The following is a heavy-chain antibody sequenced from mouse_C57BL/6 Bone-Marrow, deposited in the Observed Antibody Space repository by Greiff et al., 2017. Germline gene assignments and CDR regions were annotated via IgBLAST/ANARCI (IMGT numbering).Heavy chain of an antibody. CDR3: AREGYYYGSSSFAY. Sequence: QVQLQQPGAELVMPGASVKLSCKASGYTFTSYWMHWVKQRPGQGLEWIGEIDPSDSYTNYNQKFKGKATLTVDKSSSTAYMQLSSLTSGDSAVYYCAREGYYYGSSSFAYWGQGTLVTVSA. V-gene: IGHV1-69*01. CDR2: IDPSDSYT. CDR1: GYTFTSYW. D-gene: IGHD1-1*01. J-gene: IGHJ3*01.